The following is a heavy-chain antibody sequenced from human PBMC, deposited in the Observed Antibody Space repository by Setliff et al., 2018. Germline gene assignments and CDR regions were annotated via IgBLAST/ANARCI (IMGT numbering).Heavy chain of an antibody. D-gene: IGHD5-12*01. V-gene: IGHV4-34*01. CDR1: GGSFSGYY. CDR3: ARGGYSRGPPVYYFDY. Sequence: SETLSLTCAVYGGSFSGYYWTWIRQPPGKGLEWIGEINHSGSSNYNPSLKSRVTISVDTSKDQFSLNLSSVTAADTAVYYCARGGYSRGPPVYYFDYWGQGTLVTVSS. CDR2: INHSGSS. J-gene: IGHJ4*02.